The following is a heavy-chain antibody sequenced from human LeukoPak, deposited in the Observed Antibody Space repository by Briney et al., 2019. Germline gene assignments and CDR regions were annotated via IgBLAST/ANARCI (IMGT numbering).Heavy chain of an antibody. CDR2: IYHSGST. CDR1: GGSFSGYY. V-gene: IGHV4-34*01. J-gene: IGHJ4*02. Sequence: SETLSLTCAVYGGSFSGYYWSWLRQPPGKGVEWIGEIYHSGSTNYNPSLKSRVTISVDKSKNQFSLKLSSVTAADTAVYYCARGSGSYWGWGQGTLVTVSS. CDR3: ARGSGSYWG. D-gene: IGHD1-26*01.